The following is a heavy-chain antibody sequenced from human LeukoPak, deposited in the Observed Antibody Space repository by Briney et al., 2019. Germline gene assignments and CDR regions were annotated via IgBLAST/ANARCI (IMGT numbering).Heavy chain of an antibody. CDR1: GVTFPNFP. J-gene: IGHJ5*02. CDR2: IMPFFGKP. Sequence: SAKVSFTTSGVTFPNFPVSWVRQAPGQGLEWMGGIMPFFGKPHYAEKFQPRVTITADESTSTVFLELRGLKSEDTAVYCCARGPEIVVTGTTFAAYKWFDPWGQGTLLSVSS. CDR3: ARGPEIVVTGTTFAAYKWFDP. V-gene: IGHV1-69*01. D-gene: IGHD1-1*01.